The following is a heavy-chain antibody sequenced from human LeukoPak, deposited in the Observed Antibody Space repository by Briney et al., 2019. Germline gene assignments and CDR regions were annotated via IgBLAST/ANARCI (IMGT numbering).Heavy chain of an antibody. V-gene: IGHV4-34*01. Sequence: SETLSLTCAVYGGSFSGYYWSWIRQPPGKGLEWIGEINHSGSTNYNPSLKSRVTISVDTSKNQFSLKLSSVTAAVTAVYYCARGGRGYSYGYVGFGYWGQGTLVTVSS. CDR1: GGSFSGYY. CDR2: INHSGST. CDR3: ARGGRGYSYGYVGFGY. D-gene: IGHD5-18*01. J-gene: IGHJ4*02.